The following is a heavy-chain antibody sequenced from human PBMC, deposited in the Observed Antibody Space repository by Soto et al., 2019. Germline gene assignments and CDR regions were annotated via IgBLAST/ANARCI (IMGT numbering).Heavy chain of an antibody. Sequence: EVQLVESGGGLVQPGGSLRLSCAVSGFTFSSYSMNWVRQAPGKGLEWVSYISSSSSTIYYADSVKGRFTISRDNARNSLYLQMNSLRDEDTAIYYCARDRYVSKWYSFDYWGQGTLVTVSS. CDR1: GFTFSSYS. CDR3: ARDRYVSKWYSFDY. D-gene: IGHD1-26*01. CDR2: ISSSSSTI. V-gene: IGHV3-48*02. J-gene: IGHJ4*02.